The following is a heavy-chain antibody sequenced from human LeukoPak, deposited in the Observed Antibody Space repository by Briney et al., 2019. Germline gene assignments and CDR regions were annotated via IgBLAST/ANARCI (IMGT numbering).Heavy chain of an antibody. CDR2: ISSSGSTI. Sequence: GGSLRLSCAASGFTFSSYEMNWVRQAPGKGLEWVSYISSSGSTIYYADSVKGRFTISRGNAKNSLYLQMNSLRAEDTAVYYCARETGGEIDYWGQGTLVTVSS. J-gene: IGHJ4*02. CDR3: ARETGGEIDY. D-gene: IGHD3-16*01. V-gene: IGHV3-48*03. CDR1: GFTFSSYE.